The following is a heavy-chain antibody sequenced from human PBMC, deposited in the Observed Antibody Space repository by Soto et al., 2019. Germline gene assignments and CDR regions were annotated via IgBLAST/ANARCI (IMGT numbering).Heavy chain of an antibody. V-gene: IGHV1-8*01. CDR2: MSPNSGAT. D-gene: IGHD2-8*01. J-gene: IGHJ6*02. CDR3: ARGVDAGVDV. Sequence: QVQLVQSGAEVTKPGASVKASCKAPGYTFTSYDINWVRQAPGQGLAWMGWMSPNSGATGYAQKCQGRLTMTRDTAISTAYMELSNMRSEDTAIYHCARGVDAGVDVWGQGSTVTVSS. CDR1: GYTFTSYD.